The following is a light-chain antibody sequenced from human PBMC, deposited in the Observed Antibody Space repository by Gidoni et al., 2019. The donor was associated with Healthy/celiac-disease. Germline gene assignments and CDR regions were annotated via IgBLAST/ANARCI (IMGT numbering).Light chain of an antibody. CDR2: DAS. CDR3: QQYNSYPLT. J-gene: IGKJ4*01. CDR1: QSISSW. Sequence: DVQITQSPSTLSASVGDRVTITCRASQSISSWLAWYQQKPGKAPKLLIYDASSLESGVPSRFSGSRSGTEFTLTISSLQPDDFATYYCQQYNSYPLTFGGGTKVEIK. V-gene: IGKV1-5*01.